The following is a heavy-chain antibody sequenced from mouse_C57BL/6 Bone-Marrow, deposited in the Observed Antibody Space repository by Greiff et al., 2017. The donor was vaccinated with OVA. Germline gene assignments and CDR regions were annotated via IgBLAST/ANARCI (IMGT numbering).Heavy chain of an antibody. CDR2: IYPGSGST. V-gene: IGHV1-55*01. CDR1: GYTFTSYW. J-gene: IGHJ2*01. Sequence: QVHVKQPGAELVKPGASVKMSCKASGYTFTSYWITWVKQRPGQGLEWIGDIYPGSGSTNYNEKFKSKATLTVDTSSSTAYMQLSSLTSEDSAVYYCARGSDYWGQGTTLTVSS. CDR3: ARGSDY.